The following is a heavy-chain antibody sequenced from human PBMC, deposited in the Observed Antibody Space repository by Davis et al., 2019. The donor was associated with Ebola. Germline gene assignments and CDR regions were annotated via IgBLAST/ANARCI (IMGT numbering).Heavy chain of an antibody. Sequence: PGGSLRLSCAASGFTFSSYWMSWVRQAPGKGLEWVANIKQDGSEKYYVDSVKGRFTISRDNAKNSLYLQMNSLRAEDTAVYYCARDVEMATILNDAFDIWGQGTMVTVSS. V-gene: IGHV3-7*01. J-gene: IGHJ3*02. CDR3: ARDVEMATILNDAFDI. CDR1: GFTFSSYW. D-gene: IGHD5-24*01. CDR2: IKQDGSEK.